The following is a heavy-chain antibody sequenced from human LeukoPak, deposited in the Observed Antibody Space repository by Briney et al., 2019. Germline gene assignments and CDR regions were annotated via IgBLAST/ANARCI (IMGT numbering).Heavy chain of an antibody. Sequence: GGSLRLSCAASGFTFSSYAMSWVRQAPGKGLEWVSYISSSGSTIYYADSVKGRFTTSRDNAKNSLYLQMNSLRAEDTAVYYCARGTYYDFWSGYHVGWFDPWGQGTLVTVSS. CDR2: ISSSGSTI. CDR1: GFTFSSYA. J-gene: IGHJ5*02. CDR3: ARGTYYDFWSGYHVGWFDP. D-gene: IGHD3-3*01. V-gene: IGHV3-48*03.